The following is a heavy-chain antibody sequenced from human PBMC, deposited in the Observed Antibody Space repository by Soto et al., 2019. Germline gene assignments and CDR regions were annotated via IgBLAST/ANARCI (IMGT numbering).Heavy chain of an antibody. CDR2: IIPIFGTA. CDR1: GGTFSSYA. V-gene: IGHV1-69*13. D-gene: IGHD4-4*01. J-gene: IGHJ6*02. CDR3: AIGVSYYYGMDV. Sequence: VASVKVSCKASGGTFSSYAISWVRQAPGQGLEWMGGIIPIFGTANYAQKFQGRVTITADESTSTAYMELSSLRSEDTAVYYCAIGVSYYYGMDVWGQGTTVTVSS.